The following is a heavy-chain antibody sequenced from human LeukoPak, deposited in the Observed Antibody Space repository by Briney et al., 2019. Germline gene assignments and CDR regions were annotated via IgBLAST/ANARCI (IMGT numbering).Heavy chain of an antibody. J-gene: IGHJ3*02. Sequence: PSETLSLTCTVSGGSISSYYWSWIRQPPGKGLEWIGYIYYSGSTNYNPSLKSRVTMSVDTSKNQFSLKLSSVTAADTAVYYCASSYDSSGYGAFDIWGQGTMVTVSS. CDR3: ASSYDSSGYGAFDI. CDR1: GGSISSYY. V-gene: IGHV4-59*08. D-gene: IGHD3-22*01. CDR2: IYYSGST.